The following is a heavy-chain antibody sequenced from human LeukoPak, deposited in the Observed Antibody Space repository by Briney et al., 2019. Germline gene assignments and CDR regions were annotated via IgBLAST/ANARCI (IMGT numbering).Heavy chain of an antibody. Sequence: SETLSLSCTVSGDSISSSGSYWGWLRQPPGKGLEWIGTISYSGSTYYNPSLKSRVTISVDTSKNQFFLQLNSMTAADTAVYYYARHFDFWGQGTLVTVSS. J-gene: IGHJ4*02. V-gene: IGHV4-39*01. CDR3: ARHFDF. CDR2: ISYSGST. CDR1: GDSISSSGSY.